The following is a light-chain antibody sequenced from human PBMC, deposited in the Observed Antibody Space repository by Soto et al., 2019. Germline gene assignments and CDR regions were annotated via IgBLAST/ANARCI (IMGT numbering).Light chain of an antibody. CDR1: QSVDTF. J-gene: IGKJ2*01. Sequence: EIVLTQSPATLSLSPGERATLSCRASQSVDTFLAWYQQKPGRTPRLLIYDTTNRATGIPPRFSGSGSGTYFTLTISRLEPEDFAVYYCQVRTEWPPFMYSFGQGTKLEFK. CDR3: QVRTEWPPFMYS. CDR2: DTT. V-gene: IGKV3-11*01.